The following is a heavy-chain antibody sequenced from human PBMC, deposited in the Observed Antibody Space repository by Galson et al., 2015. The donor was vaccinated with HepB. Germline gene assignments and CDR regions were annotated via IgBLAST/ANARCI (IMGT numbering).Heavy chain of an antibody. CDR3: AREQDHGGWDY. V-gene: IGHV3-7*03. CDR2: INEVGGVK. CDR1: GFTFNTFW. D-gene: IGHD6-19*01. Sequence: SLRLSCAGSGFTFNTFWIHWVRQAPGKGLEWVANINEVGGVKHYLDSVKGRFTISRDNAQNSLYLQMNSLRAEDTAVYYCAREQDHGGWDYWGQGTLVTVSS. J-gene: IGHJ4*02.